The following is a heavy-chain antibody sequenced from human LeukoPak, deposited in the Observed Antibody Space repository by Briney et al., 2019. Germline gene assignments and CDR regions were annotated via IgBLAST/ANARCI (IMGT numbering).Heavy chain of an antibody. Sequence: SETLSLSCAVYGGSFGAYYWSWIRQPPGKGLEWLGEINHSGSTNYNPSLKSRVTISVDTSKNHFSLKLSSVTAAHTAVYYCAGPGAGDLDYWGQGTLVTVSS. CDR1: GGSFGAYY. V-gene: IGHV4-34*01. CDR2: INHSGST. D-gene: IGHD3-10*01. J-gene: IGHJ4*02. CDR3: AGPGAGDLDY.